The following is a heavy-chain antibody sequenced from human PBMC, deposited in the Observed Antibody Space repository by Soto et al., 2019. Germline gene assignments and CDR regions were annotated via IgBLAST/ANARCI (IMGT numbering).Heavy chain of an antibody. J-gene: IGHJ4*02. D-gene: IGHD3-22*01. V-gene: IGHV3-30*19. CDR3: ARDAIYDGSGYYGSYFDY. CDR1: GFTFSSYG. Sequence: GSLRLSCAASGFTFSSYGMHWVRQAPGKGLEWVAVISYDGTYKYYADSVKGRFTISRDNSKNTLYLQMSSLRPEDTAVYYCARDAIYDGSGYYGSYFDYWGQGSLVTVPQ. CDR2: ISYDGTYK.